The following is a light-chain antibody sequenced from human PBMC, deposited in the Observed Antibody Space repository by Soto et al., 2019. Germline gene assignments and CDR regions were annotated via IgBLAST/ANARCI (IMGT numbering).Light chain of an antibody. CDR3: LLYYGGGRT. J-gene: IGLJ2*01. Sequence: QTVVTQEASLTVSPGGTVTLTRASSTGAVTSAYYPNWFQQKPGQAPRALIYNTDNRHSWTPARFSGSLLGGKAVLTLSGVQPEDEADYYCLLYYGGGRTFGGGTKLTVL. V-gene: IGLV7-43*01. CDR2: NTD. CDR1: TGAVTSAYY.